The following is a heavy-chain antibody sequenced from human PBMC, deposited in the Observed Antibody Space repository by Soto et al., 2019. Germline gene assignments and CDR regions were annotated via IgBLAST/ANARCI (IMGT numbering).Heavy chain of an antibody. CDR1: GGSISSYY. CDR3: ARTTTPSLWGRTTVTQPYYFDY. V-gene: IGHV4-59*08. Sequence: PSETLSLTCTVSGGSISSYYWSWIRQPPGKGLEWIGYIYYSGSTNYNPSLKSRVTISVDTSKNQFSLKLSSVTAADTAVYYCARTTTPSLWGRTTVTQPYYFDYWGQGTLVTVSS. J-gene: IGHJ4*02. D-gene: IGHD4-17*01. CDR2: IYYSGST.